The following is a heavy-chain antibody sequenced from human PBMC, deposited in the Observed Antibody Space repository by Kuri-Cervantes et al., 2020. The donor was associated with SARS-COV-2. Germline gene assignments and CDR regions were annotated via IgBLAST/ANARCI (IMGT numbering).Heavy chain of an antibody. Sequence: GSLRLSCTVSGGSISSYYWSWIRQPAGKGLEWIGRIYTSGSTNYNPSLKSRVTMSVDTSKNQFSLKLSSVTAADTAVYYCARSVSRTIFGVGNWFDPWGQGTLVTVSS. CDR1: GGSISSYY. CDR2: IYTSGST. J-gene: IGHJ5*02. CDR3: ARSVSRTIFGVGNWFDP. D-gene: IGHD3-3*01. V-gene: IGHV4-4*07.